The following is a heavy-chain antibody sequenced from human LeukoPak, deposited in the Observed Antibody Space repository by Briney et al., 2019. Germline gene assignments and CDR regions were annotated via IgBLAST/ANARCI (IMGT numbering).Heavy chain of an antibody. CDR3: ARGEGIVVVPAAYYYGMDV. J-gene: IGHJ6*04. CDR2: ISSSSSYI. V-gene: IGHV3-21*01. CDR1: GFTFSSYS. D-gene: IGHD2-2*01. Sequence: GGSLRLSCAASGFTFSSYSMNWVRRAPGKGLEWVSSISSSSSYIYYADSVKGRFTISRDNAKNSLYLQMNSLRAEDTAVYYCARGEGIVVVPAAYYYGMDVWGKGTTVTVSS.